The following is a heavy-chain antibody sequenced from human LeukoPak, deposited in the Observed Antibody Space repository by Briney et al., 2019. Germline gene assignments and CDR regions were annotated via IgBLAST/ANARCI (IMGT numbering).Heavy chain of an antibody. V-gene: IGHV1-2*02. Sequence: ASVTVSCKASGYTFAAYFIHWVRQSPGQGLEWMGWINPNSGGIKYAQKFQGRVTMTRDTSISTAYMELSRLRSDDTAVYYCARDSYSDYVGDWFDPWGHGTLVTVSS. CDR2: INPNSGGI. CDR1: GYTFAAYF. CDR3: ARDSYSDYVGDWFDP. J-gene: IGHJ5*02. D-gene: IGHD4-11*01.